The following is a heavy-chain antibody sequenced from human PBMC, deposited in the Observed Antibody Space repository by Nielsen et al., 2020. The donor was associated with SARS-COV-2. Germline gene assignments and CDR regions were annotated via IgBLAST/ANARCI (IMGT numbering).Heavy chain of an antibody. CDR1: GFTFSNYW. J-gene: IGHJ4*02. Sequence: GESLKISCAASGFTFSNYWMHWARRAPGKGLVWVSRIHSDGRSTSFADSVKGRFTISRDNAKNTLYLQMNSLRAEDTAVYYCARDPDSYSGYDRGIDCWGQGTLVTVSS. CDR2: IHSDGRST. D-gene: IGHD5-12*01. V-gene: IGHV3-74*01. CDR3: ARDPDSYSGYDRGIDC.